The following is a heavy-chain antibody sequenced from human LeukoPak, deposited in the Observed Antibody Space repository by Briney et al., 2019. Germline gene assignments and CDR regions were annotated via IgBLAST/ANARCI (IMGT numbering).Heavy chain of an antibody. Sequence: GGSLRLSCSASGFTFSSSGMHWVRQAPGKGLECVSGITNNGGSAYYADSVKGRFTISRDNSKNTLYLQMSSPRGDDTAVYYCAKGGSYDYWGQGTLVTVSS. CDR1: GFTFSSSG. CDR3: AKGGSYDY. V-gene: IGHV3-64D*09. D-gene: IGHD1-26*01. J-gene: IGHJ4*02. CDR2: ITNNGGSA.